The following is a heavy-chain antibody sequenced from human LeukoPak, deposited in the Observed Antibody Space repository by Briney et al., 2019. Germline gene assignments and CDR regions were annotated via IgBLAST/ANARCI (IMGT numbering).Heavy chain of an antibody. CDR1: GFTVSSNY. Sequence: GSLRLSCTASGFTVSSNYMSWVRQAPGKGLEWVSVIYSGGTTYYADSVKGRFTISRDNSRSTLSLQMDSLRAEDTATYYCATYRQIQVPFEFWGQGTLVTVSS. CDR2: IYSGGTT. J-gene: IGHJ4*02. V-gene: IGHV3-53*01. D-gene: IGHD5-18*01. CDR3: ATYRQIQVPFEF.